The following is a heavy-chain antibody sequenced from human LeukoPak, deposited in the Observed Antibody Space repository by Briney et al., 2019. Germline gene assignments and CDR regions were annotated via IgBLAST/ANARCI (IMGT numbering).Heavy chain of an antibody. Sequence: GESLKISCKVSGDTLKNYWIGWVRQMPGKGPEWMGFIYPGDSDTTYSPSFQGQVAISADKSMATVYLQWSSLKASDTAMYFCARGLGAAILDYWGQGTLVTVSS. CDR3: ARGLGAAILDY. J-gene: IGHJ4*02. CDR2: IYPGDSDT. CDR1: GDTLKNYW. V-gene: IGHV5-51*01. D-gene: IGHD3/OR15-3a*01.